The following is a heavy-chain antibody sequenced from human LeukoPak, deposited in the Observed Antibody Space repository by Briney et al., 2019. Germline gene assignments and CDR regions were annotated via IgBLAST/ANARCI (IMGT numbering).Heavy chain of an antibody. CDR1: GFTVSSNY. D-gene: IGHD3-10*01. CDR3: AKADGSGNYYNVFDS. J-gene: IGHJ4*02. Sequence: PGGSLRLSCAASGFTVSSNYMTWVRQAPGKGLEWVSLIYSAGGTYYTDSVKGRFTISRHSSKNTLYLQMNSLRAEDTAVFYCAKADGSGNYYNVFDSWGQGTLVTVSS. CDR2: IYSAGGT. V-gene: IGHV3-53*01.